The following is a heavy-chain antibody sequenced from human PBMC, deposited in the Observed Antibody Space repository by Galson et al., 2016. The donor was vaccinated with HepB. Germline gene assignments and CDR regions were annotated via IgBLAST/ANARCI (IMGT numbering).Heavy chain of an antibody. V-gene: IGHV4-59*01. Sequence: ETLSLTCTVSGDSISNYYWSWIRQPPGKGLEWIGYLFHTGSTSYNPSLKSRVTLSVDMSKNQLSLRLHSVTAADTAVYYCASSLAPVGWFDPWGQGALVTVS. D-gene: IGHD3-16*02. CDR2: LFHTGST. CDR1: GDSISNYY. J-gene: IGHJ5*02. CDR3: ASSLAPVGWFDP.